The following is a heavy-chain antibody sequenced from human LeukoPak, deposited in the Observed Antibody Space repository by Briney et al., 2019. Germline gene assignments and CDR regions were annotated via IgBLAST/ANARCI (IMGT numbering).Heavy chain of an antibody. CDR3: ARHLNYYFDY. CDR2: ISSDGSIT. J-gene: IGHJ4*02. V-gene: IGHV3-74*01. Sequence: GGSLRLSCAGSGFIFSNYWMHWVRQAPGKGLVWVSRISSDGSITSYADSVKGRFTISRDNAKNTLYLQMNSLRAEDTAVYYCARHLNYYFDYWGQGTLVTVSS. D-gene: IGHD3-10*01. CDR1: GFIFSNYW.